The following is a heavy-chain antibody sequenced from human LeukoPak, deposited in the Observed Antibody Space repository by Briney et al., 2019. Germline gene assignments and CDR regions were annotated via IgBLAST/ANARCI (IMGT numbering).Heavy chain of an antibody. Sequence: GGSLRLSCAASGFTFSNYAMSWVRQAPGKGLEWVSNISGSGSGGNTYYADSVRGRFTISRDSSKDTLYLQMNSLRAEDTAVYYCAKSGLNRFDYWGQGTLVTVSS. D-gene: IGHD2-15*01. V-gene: IGHV3-23*01. J-gene: IGHJ4*02. CDR2: ISGSGSGGNT. CDR3: AKSGLNRFDY. CDR1: GFTFSNYA.